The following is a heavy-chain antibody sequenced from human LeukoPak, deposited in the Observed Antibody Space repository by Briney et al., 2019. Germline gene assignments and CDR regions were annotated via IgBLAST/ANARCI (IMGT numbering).Heavy chain of an antibody. CDR3: ARSPYYYDSSGYFLP. CDR1: GGSFSGYY. V-gene: IGHV4-34*01. J-gene: IGHJ5*02. D-gene: IGHD3-22*01. Sequence: PSETLPLTCAVYGGSFSGYYWSWIRQPPGKGLEWIGEINHSGSTNYSPSLKSRVTISVDTSKNQFSLKLSSVTAADTAVYYCARSPYYYDSSGYFLPWGQGTLVTVSS. CDR2: INHSGST.